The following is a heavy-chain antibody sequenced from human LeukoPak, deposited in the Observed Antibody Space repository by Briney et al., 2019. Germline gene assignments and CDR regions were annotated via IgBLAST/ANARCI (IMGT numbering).Heavy chain of an antibody. J-gene: IGHJ3*02. Sequence: PSETLSLTCTVYGGSISSYYWSWIRQPAGKGLEWIGRIYTSGSTNYNPSLKSRVTMSVDTSKNQFSLKLSSVTAADTAVYYCARDKHSSSWYDAFDIWGQGTMVTVSS. D-gene: IGHD6-13*01. CDR2: IYTSGST. CDR1: GGSISSYY. V-gene: IGHV4-4*07. CDR3: ARDKHSSSWYDAFDI.